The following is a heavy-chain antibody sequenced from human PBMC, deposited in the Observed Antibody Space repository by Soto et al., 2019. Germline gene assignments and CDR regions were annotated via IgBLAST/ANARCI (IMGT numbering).Heavy chain of an antibody. CDR1: GFTFSSYA. CDR2: ISYDGSNK. Sequence: GGSLRLSCAASGFTFSSYAMHWVRQAPGKGLEWVAVISYDGSNKYYADSVKGRFTISRDNSKNTLYLQINSLRAEDTAVYYCARETLVTTVGTPAFDYCGQGTLVTVSP. J-gene: IGHJ4*02. D-gene: IGHD4-17*01. CDR3: ARETLVTTVGTPAFDY. V-gene: IGHV3-30-3*01.